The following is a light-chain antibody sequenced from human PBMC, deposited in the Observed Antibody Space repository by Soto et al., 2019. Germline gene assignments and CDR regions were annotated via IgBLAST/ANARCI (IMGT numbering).Light chain of an antibody. V-gene: IGKV1-39*01. J-gene: IGKJ1*01. CDR2: AAS. Sequence: DLQVTQSPSSLSASVGDRVTITCRASQPITSDLNWYQQKPGKAPKLLIYAASNLQSGVPSRFSGSGSGTDFTFTISSLQPEDFATYYCQQTYSTPGWTFGQGTKVDIK. CDR3: QQTYSTPGWT. CDR1: QPITSD.